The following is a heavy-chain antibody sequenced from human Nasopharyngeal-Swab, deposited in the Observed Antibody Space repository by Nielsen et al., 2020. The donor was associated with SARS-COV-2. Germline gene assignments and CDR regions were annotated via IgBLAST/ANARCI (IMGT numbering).Heavy chain of an antibody. CDR2: ISSSSSYI. CDR3: ARDVGLGSFDY. J-gene: IGHJ4*02. Sequence: GGSLRLSCAASGFTFSSYSMNWVRQAPGKGLEWVSYISSSSSYIYYADSVKGRFTISRDNAKNSLYLQMNSLRAEDTAVYYCARDVGLGSFDYWGQGTLVTVSS. D-gene: IGHD2-15*01. V-gene: IGHV3-21*05. CDR1: GFTFSSYS.